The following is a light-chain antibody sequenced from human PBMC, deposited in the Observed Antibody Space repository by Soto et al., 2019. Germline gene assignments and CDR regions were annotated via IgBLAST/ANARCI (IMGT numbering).Light chain of an antibody. V-gene: IGKV3-20*01. CDR3: QQYGVSPRT. J-gene: IGKJ1*01. CDR2: GAS. Sequence: EIMLTQSPVTLSLSPGEGATLSCRASQSVAGSYLAWYQQKPGRTPRLLIYGASSRATGIPDRFSGSGSGTEFTLTINRLEPEDFAVYYCQQYGVSPRTFGHGTKVEIK. CDR1: QSVAGSY.